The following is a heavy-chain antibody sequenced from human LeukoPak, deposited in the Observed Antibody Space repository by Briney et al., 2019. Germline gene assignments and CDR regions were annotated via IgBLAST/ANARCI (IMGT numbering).Heavy chain of an antibody. CDR1: GASVTDYT. J-gene: IGHJ5*02. CDR2: IHHSGNS. D-gene: IGHD7-27*01. V-gene: IGHV4-59*02. Sequence: SRTPSLTCTVSGASVTDYTLSLGPQSPGPGLEWISYIHHSGNSDYNPSLRSRVTTSLDTSKNQFSLNLISVTAADTAVYYCTRGHWGLQSWSQGTLVTVSS. CDR3: TRGHWGLQS.